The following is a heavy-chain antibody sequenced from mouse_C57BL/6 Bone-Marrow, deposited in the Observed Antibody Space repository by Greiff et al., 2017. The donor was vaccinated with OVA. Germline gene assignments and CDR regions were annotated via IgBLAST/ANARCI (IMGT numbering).Heavy chain of an antibody. J-gene: IGHJ2*01. D-gene: IGHD1-1*01. CDR2: IHPNSGST. Sequence: QVQLQRPGAELVKPGASVKLSCKASGYTFTSYWMHWVKQRPGQGLEWIGMIHPNSGSTNYNEKFKSKATLTVDKSSSTAYMQLSSLTSEDSAVYYCAREEDYYYFDYWGQGTTLTVSS. V-gene: IGHV1-64*01. CDR1: GYTFTSYW. CDR3: AREEDYYYFDY.